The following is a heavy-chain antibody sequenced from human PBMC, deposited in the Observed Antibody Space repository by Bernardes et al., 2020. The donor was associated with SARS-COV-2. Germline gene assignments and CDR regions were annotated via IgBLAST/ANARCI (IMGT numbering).Heavy chain of an antibody. CDR1: GYTFTGYY. CDR3: ARSGYCSGGSCYSYYYGMDV. Sequence: ASVKVSCKASGYTFTGYYLHWVRQAPGQGLAWMGGIRPDSGHTMYAQKFQGRVSITMDTATSTAYMELSRLRSDDTAVYYCARSGYCSGGSCYSYYYGMDVWGQGPTVTFSS. V-gene: IGHV1-2*02. D-gene: IGHD2-15*01. CDR2: IRPDSGHT. J-gene: IGHJ6*02.